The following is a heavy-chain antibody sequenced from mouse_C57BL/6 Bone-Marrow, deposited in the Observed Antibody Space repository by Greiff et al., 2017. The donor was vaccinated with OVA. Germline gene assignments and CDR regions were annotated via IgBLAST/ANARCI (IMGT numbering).Heavy chain of an antibody. D-gene: IGHD2-3*01. J-gene: IGHJ3*01. CDR3: ARDDGYYVGWFAY. V-gene: IGHV7-1*01. CDR1: GFTFSDFY. CDR2: SRNKANDYPT. Sequence: EVKVVESGGGLVQSGRSLRLSCATSGFTFSDFYMEWVRQAPGKGLEWIAASRNKANDYPTESSASVKGRFIVSRDTSQSILYLQMNALRAEDTAIYYCARDDGYYVGWFAYWGQGTLVTVSA.